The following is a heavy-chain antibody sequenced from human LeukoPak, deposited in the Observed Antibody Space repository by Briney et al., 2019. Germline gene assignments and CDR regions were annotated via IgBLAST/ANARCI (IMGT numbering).Heavy chain of an antibody. Sequence: GGSLRLSCAASGFDFRTYEMNWVRQAPGKGLEWVSYISSSSSTIYYADSVKGRFTISRDNAKNSLYLQMNSLRAEDTAVYYCARDTVAGTYYYYMDVWGKGTTVTVSS. CDR1: GFDFRTYE. D-gene: IGHD6-19*01. CDR2: ISSSSSTI. J-gene: IGHJ6*03. V-gene: IGHV3-48*01. CDR3: ARDTVAGTYYYYMDV.